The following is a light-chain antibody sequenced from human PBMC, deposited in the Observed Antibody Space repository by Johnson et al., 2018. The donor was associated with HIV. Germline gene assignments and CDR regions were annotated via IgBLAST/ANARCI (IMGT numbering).Light chain of an antibody. V-gene: IGLV1-51*02. J-gene: IGLJ1*01. CDR3: GTWDSSLSVYV. CDR2: ENN. Sequence: QSVLTQPPSVSAAPGQKATIYCSGSSSNVGNNYVSWYQQLPATAPKLLIYENNKRPSGIPDRFSGSKSGTSATLGITGLQTGDEADYYCGTWDSSLSVYVFGTGTKVTVL. CDR1: SSNVGNNY.